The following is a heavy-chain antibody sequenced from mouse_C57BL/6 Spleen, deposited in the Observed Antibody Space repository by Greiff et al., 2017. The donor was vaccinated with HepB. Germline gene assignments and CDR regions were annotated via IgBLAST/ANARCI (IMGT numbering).Heavy chain of an antibody. CDR3: ARQEGDYDYDGGLAY. CDR2: ISSGGSYT. D-gene: IGHD2-4*01. Sequence: EVKLMESGGDLVKPGGSLKLSCAASGFTFSSYGMSWVRQTPDKRLEWVATISSGGSYTYYPDSVKGRFTISRDNAKNTLYLQMSSLKSEDTAMYYCARQEGDYDYDGGLAYWGQGTLVTVSA. CDR1: GFTFSSYG. J-gene: IGHJ3*01. V-gene: IGHV5-6*01.